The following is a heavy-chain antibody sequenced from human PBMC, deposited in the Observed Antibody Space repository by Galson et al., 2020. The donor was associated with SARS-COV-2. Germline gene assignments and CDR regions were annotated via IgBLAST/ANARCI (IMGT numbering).Heavy chain of an antibody. CDR2: IYHSGST. Sequence: SETLSLTCTVSGGSVISIDHFWSWIRQPPGKGLEWIGYIYHSGSTYYNPSLKSRAIISIDTSKNQFSLKLTSVTAADTAVYYCARDGKLLTKDYWGQGTLVTVSS. CDR1: GGSVISIDHF. J-gene: IGHJ4*02. D-gene: IGHD2-21*01. V-gene: IGHV4-30-4*01. CDR3: ARDGKLLTKDY.